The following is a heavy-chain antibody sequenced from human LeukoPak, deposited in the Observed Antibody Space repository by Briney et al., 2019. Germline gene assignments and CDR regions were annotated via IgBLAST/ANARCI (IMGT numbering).Heavy chain of an antibody. J-gene: IGHJ4*02. Sequence: SETLTLTCPVSGGTISDYYCSWIRQPPGKELEWIGYIYYSGSTNYNPSLKSRVTISMDTSKNQFSLRLTSVTAADTAVYYCASNKDSRPNVLRYFDWSNWGQGALVTVSS. CDR3: ASNKDSRPNVLRYFDWSN. CDR2: IYYSGST. D-gene: IGHD3-9*01. V-gene: IGHV4-59*01. CDR1: GGTISDYY.